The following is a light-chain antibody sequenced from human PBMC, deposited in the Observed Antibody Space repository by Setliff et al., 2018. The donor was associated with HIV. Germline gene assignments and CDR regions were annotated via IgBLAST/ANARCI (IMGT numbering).Light chain of an antibody. CDR2: YDS. J-gene: IGLJ1*01. V-gene: IGLV3-21*04. CDR3: QVWDSSSDHPGSV. Sequence: YELTQPPSVSVAPVKTARITCGGHNIGSKTVHWYQQKPGQAPVLVIYYDSARPSGIPERFSGSNSGNTATLIISRVEAGDEADYYCQVWDSSSDHPGSVFGTGTKVTVL. CDR1: NIGSKT.